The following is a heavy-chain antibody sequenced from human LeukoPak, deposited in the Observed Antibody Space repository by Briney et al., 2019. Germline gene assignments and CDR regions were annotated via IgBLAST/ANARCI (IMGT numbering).Heavy chain of an antibody. Sequence: PGGSLRLSCAASGFTFSSYWMSWVRQAPGKGLEWVANIKKDGSEKYYVDSVKGRFTISRDNAKNSLYLQMNSLRAEDTAVYYCARDYWNIALDYWGQGTLVTVSS. CDR2: IKKDGSEK. J-gene: IGHJ4*02. V-gene: IGHV3-7*01. D-gene: IGHD1/OR15-1a*01. CDR3: ARDYWNIALDY. CDR1: GFTFSSYW.